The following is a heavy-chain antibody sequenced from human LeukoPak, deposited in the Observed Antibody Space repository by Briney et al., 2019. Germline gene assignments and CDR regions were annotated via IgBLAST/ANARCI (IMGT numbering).Heavy chain of an antibody. CDR2: ISGSGGST. Sequence: GGSLRLSCAASGFTFSSYAMSWVRQAPGKGLEWVSAISGSGGSTYYADSVKGRFTISRDNSKNTPYLQMNSLRAEDTAVYYCAKGKWSILGAFDIWGQGTMVTVSS. V-gene: IGHV3-23*01. D-gene: IGHD2-15*01. CDR1: GFTFSSYA. CDR3: AKGKWSILGAFDI. J-gene: IGHJ3*02.